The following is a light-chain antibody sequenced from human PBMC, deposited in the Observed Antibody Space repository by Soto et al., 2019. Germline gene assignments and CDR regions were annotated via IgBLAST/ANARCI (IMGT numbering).Light chain of an antibody. J-gene: IGKJ1*01. CDR3: QQYNSSWT. V-gene: IGKV1-5*03. Sequence: DIQMTQSPSTLSASVGDRVTITCRASQSISSWLAWYQLKPGKAPKLLIYRASTLESGVPSRFSGSGSGTEFTLTISSLQPEDFATYCCQQYNSSWTFGQGTNVEIK. CDR1: QSISSW. CDR2: RAS.